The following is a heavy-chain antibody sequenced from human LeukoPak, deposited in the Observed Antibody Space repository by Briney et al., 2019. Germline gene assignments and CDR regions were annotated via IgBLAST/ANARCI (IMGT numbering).Heavy chain of an antibody. Sequence: PGGSLRLSCAASGFTFEDYAMHWVRQGPGKGLEWVSAISGSGGGTYYADSVKGRFTISRDNSKNTLYLQMNSLRAEDTAVYYCAKVLILWSLSGLQHWGQGTLVTVSS. CDR3: AKVLILWSLSGLQH. V-gene: IGHV3-23*01. J-gene: IGHJ1*01. CDR2: ISGSGGGT. D-gene: IGHD3-10*01. CDR1: GFTFEDYA.